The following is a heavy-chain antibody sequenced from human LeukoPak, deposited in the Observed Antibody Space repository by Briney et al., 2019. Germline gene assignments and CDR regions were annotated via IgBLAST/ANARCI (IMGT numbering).Heavy chain of an antibody. D-gene: IGHD3-22*01. J-gene: IGHJ4*02. CDR1: GGTFSSHA. Sequence: ASVKVSCKASGGTFSSHAISWVRQAPGQGLEWMGRIIPIFGTANYAGKFQGRVTITADKSTSDAYMELSSLRSEDTAVYYCARDEDPHYYDSSGHYYGYWGQGTLVTVSS. CDR2: IIPIFGTA. CDR3: ARDEDPHYYDSSGHYYGY. V-gene: IGHV1-69*06.